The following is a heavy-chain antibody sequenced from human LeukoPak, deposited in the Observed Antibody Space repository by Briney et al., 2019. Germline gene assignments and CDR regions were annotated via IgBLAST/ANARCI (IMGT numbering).Heavy chain of an antibody. D-gene: IGHD6-19*01. J-gene: IGHJ4*02. CDR1: GFTFSAYA. Sequence: VSLRLSCAASGFTFSAYAITWVRQAPGKGLEWVSAIRGNSERTYYADSVRGRSTISRDNSKDTVYLQISSLRVEDTAVYYCAREQSGTRGWYTVDYWGQGTLVAVSS. CDR2: IRGNSERT. V-gene: IGHV3-23*01. CDR3: AREQSGTRGWYTVDY.